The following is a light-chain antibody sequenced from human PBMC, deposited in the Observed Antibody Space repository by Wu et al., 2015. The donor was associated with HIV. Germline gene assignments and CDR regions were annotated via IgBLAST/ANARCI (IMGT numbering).Light chain of an antibody. V-gene: IGKV3-15*01. Sequence: EIVMMQSPVTLSVSPGERVTLSCRASQSVSSNLAWYQQKPGQAPRLLIYGASTRANGIPARFSGGGSGTEFTLTISSLQSEDFAVYYCQQYNNWPPMYSFGQGTKLEIK. CDR3: QQYNNWPPMYS. J-gene: IGKJ2*03. CDR2: GAS. CDR1: QSVSSN.